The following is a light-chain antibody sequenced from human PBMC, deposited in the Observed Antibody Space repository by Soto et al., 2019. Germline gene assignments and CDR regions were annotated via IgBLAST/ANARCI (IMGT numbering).Light chain of an antibody. CDR3: DSYTSSRAYV. Sequence: ALTQPASVSGSPGQSITISCTGTSSDVGGYNYVSWYQQQAGKAPKLIIHEVSNRPSGVSNRFSGSKSGNTASLTISGLQAEDEADYYCDSYTSSRAYVFGIGTKVTVL. J-gene: IGLJ1*01. V-gene: IGLV2-14*01. CDR2: EVS. CDR1: SSDVGGYNY.